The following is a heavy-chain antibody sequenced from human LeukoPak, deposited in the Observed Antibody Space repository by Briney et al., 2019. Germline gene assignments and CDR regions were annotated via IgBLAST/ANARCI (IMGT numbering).Heavy chain of an antibody. J-gene: IGHJ4*02. CDR2: IKEDGSEK. D-gene: IGHD3-22*01. CDR1: GFTFSTYW. CDR3: ARDSSGYQ. Sequence: PGGSLRLSCAASGFTFSTYWMSWVRQAPGKGLEWVANIKEDGSEKYYGDSVKGRFTISRDNAKNSLYLQMNSLRAEDTAVYYWARDSSGYQWGQGTRVTVSS. V-gene: IGHV3-7*01.